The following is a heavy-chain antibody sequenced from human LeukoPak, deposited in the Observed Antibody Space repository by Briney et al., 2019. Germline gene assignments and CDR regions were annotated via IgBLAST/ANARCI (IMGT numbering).Heavy chain of an antibody. Sequence: SETPSLTCTVSGGSISSYYWSWIRQPPGKGLEWIGYIYYSGSTNYNPSLKSRVTISVDTSKNQFSLKLSSVTAADTAVYYCARDSFYDSSGYRPFDYWGQGTLVTVSS. J-gene: IGHJ4*02. V-gene: IGHV4-59*12. D-gene: IGHD3-22*01. CDR3: ARDSFYDSSGYRPFDY. CDR1: GGSISSYY. CDR2: IYYSGST.